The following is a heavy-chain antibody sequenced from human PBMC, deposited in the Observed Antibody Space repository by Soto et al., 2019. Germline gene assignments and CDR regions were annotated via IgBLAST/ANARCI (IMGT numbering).Heavy chain of an antibody. J-gene: IGHJ3*02. D-gene: IGHD2-2*01. V-gene: IGHV5-51*01. CDR3: ARRACSSASCDGLMTTVSTEAFDI. CDR2: IYPGDSDT. Sequence: GESLKISCKASRYSFTNYWIGWVRQMPGKGLEWMGIIYPGDSDTRYSPSFQGQVTISADKSISTAYLRWSSLKDSDTAVYYCARRACSSASCDGLMTTVSTEAFDIWGQGTVVTVSS. CDR1: RYSFTNYW.